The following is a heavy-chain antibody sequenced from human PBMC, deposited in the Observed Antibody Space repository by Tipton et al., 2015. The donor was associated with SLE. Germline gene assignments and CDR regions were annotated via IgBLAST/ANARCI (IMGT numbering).Heavy chain of an antibody. J-gene: IGHJ4*02. V-gene: IGHV4-39*07. Sequence: TLSLTCTVSGGSISSTYYWGWIRQPPGKGLEWIGSIFYSGSFSGGSTYYNPSLKSRVTISVDTSKNQFSLKLSSVTAADTAIYYCARDSPYDSSGYYYWGYYFDYWGQGTLVTVSS. CDR3: ARDSPYDSSGYYYWGYYFDY. CDR2: IFYSGSFSGGST. D-gene: IGHD3-22*01. CDR1: GGSISSTYY.